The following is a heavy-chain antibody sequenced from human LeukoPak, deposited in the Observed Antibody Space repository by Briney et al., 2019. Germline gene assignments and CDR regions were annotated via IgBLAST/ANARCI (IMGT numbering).Heavy chain of an antibody. Sequence: ASVKVSCKASGYTFTGYYMHWVRQAPGQGLEWMGWTNPNSGGTNYAQKFQGRVTMTRDTSISTAYMELSRLRSDDTAVYYCARGDSGSYYAYFPSLYYGTDVWGQGTTVTVSS. CDR1: GYTFTGYY. CDR2: TNPNSGGT. J-gene: IGHJ6*02. V-gene: IGHV1-2*02. D-gene: IGHD1-26*01. CDR3: ARGDSGSYYAYFPSLYYGTDV.